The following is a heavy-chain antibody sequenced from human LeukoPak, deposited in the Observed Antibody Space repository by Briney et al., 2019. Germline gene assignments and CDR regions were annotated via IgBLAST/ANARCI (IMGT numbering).Heavy chain of an antibody. J-gene: IGHJ4*02. CDR2: IYYSGST. Sequence: SETLSLTCAVYGGSFSGYYWSWIRQPPGKGLEWIGYIYYSGSTNYNPSLKSRVTISVDTSKNQFSLKLGSVTAADTAVYYCARLTFGGVIVRTTYYFDYWGQGTLVTVSS. CDR3: ARLTFGGVIVRTTYYFDY. CDR1: GGSFSGYY. V-gene: IGHV4-59*01. D-gene: IGHD3-16*02.